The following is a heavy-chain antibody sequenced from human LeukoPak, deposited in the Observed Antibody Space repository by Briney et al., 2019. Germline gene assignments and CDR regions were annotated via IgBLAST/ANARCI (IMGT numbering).Heavy chain of an antibody. CDR1: GGSISSYY. J-gene: IGHJ3*02. D-gene: IGHD1-26*01. V-gene: IGHV4-59*01. CDR3: ARGSGSWLAFDI. Sequence: SETLSLTCTVSGGSISSYYWSWIRQPPGKGLEWIGYIYYSGSTNYNPSLKSRITVSVDTSKNQFSLKPSSVTAADTAVYYCARGSGSWLAFDIWGQGTMVTVSS. CDR2: IYYSGST.